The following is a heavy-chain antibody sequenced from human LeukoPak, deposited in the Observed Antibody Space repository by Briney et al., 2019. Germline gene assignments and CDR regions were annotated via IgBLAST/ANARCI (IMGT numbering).Heavy chain of an antibody. D-gene: IGHD3-22*01. CDR1: GFTFSSYA. CDR3: AKDRYYDSSGYDYYFDY. Sequence: GGSLRLSCAASGFTFSSYAMSWVRQAPGEGLEWVSAISGSGGSTYYADSVKGRFTISRDNSKNTLYLQMNSLRAEDTAVYYCAKDRYYDSSGYDYYFDYWGQGTLVTVSS. CDR2: ISGSGGST. J-gene: IGHJ4*02. V-gene: IGHV3-23*01.